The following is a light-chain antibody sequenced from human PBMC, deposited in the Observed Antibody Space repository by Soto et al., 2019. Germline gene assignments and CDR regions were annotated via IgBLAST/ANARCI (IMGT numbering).Light chain of an antibody. CDR1: SSDVGGYNY. Sequence: QSVLTQPASVSGSPGQSITISCTGTSSDVGGYNYVSWYQQHPGKAPKLMIYDVSNRPSGFSNRFSGSKSGNTASLTISGLQAEDEADYYCSSYTSSSTQVFGTGTKVTVL. J-gene: IGLJ1*01. CDR3: SSYTSSSTQV. V-gene: IGLV2-14*01. CDR2: DVS.